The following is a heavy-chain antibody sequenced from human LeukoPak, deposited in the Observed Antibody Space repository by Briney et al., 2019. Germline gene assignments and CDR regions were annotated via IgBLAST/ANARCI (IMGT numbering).Heavy chain of an antibody. CDR3: ARLGVCDALDI. J-gene: IGHJ3*02. D-gene: IGHD1-26*01. Sequence: SGTLTLTCTVSGCSLNSYYRSWIRQAPGKGLEWVWYIYTRGSTNYTPSVKSRVTISVDTSKHQLYLQMNTLTDEDTAVYYCARLGVCDALDIWGQGTMVTVSS. CDR2: IYTRGST. V-gene: IGHV4-4*09. CDR1: GCSLNSYY.